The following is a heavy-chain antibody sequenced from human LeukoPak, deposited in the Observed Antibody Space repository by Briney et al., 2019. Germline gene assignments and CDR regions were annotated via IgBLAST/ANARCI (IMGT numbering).Heavy chain of an antibody. D-gene: IGHD3-10*01. CDR2: ISWNSGSI. CDR1: GITFDDYA. V-gene: IGHV3-9*01. Sequence: PGGSLRLSCAASGITFDDYAMHWVRQAPGKGLEWVSGISWNSGSIGYADSVKGRFTISRDNAKNSLYLQMNSLRAEDTALYYCAKMVRGTNSYYFDYWGQGTLVTVSS. J-gene: IGHJ4*02. CDR3: AKMVRGTNSYYFDY.